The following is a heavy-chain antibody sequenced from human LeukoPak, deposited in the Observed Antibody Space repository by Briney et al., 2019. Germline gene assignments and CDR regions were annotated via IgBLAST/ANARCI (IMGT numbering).Heavy chain of an antibody. D-gene: IGHD6-19*01. CDR1: GFTFSSYG. CDR2: IWYDGSNK. Sequence: GGSLRLSCAASGFTFSSYGMHWVRQAPGTGLEWVAVIWYDGSNKYYADSVKGRFTISRDNSKNTLYLQMNSLRAEDTAVYYCARDHIAVAANRLLDYWGQGTLVTVSS. V-gene: IGHV3-33*01. J-gene: IGHJ4*02. CDR3: ARDHIAVAANRLLDY.